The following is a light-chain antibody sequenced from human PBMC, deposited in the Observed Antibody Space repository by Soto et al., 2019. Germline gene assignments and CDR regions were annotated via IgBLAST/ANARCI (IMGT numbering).Light chain of an antibody. J-gene: IGKJ5*01. CDR3: QQYNSYLP. Sequence: EIVMTQSPATLSVSPGERATLSCRASQSVSSNLAWYQQKPGQAPRLLIYYTSTRATGFPARFSGGGSGTDFTLTISSLQPEDFATYYCQQYNSYLPFGQGTRLEIK. CDR1: QSVSSN. V-gene: IGKV3-15*01. CDR2: YTS.